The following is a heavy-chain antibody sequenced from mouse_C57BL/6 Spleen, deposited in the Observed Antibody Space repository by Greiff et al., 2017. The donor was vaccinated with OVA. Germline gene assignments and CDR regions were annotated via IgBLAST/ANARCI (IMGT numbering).Heavy chain of an antibody. Sequence: VQLQQSGPELVKPGASVKISCKASGYSFTGYYMNWVKQSPEKSLEWIGEINPSTGGTTYNQKFKAKATLTVDKSSSTAYMQLKSLTSEDSAVYYCARTDSSGSDYWGQGTTLTVSS. V-gene: IGHV1-42*01. CDR3: ARTDSSGSDY. CDR2: INPSTGGT. D-gene: IGHD3-2*02. J-gene: IGHJ2*01. CDR1: GYSFTGYY.